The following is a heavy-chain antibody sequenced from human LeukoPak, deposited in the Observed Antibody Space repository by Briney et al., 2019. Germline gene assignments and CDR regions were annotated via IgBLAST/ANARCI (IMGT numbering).Heavy chain of an antibody. CDR2: INHSGST. D-gene: IGHD1-26*01. CDR1: GGSFSGYY. V-gene: IGHV4-34*01. Sequence: SETLSLTCAVYGGSFSGYYWSWIRQPPGKGLEWIGEINHSGSTNYNPSLKSRVTISVDTSKNQFSLKLSYVTAADTAVYYCARVVVGARGWFDPWGQGTLVTVSS. CDR3: ARVVVGARGWFDP. J-gene: IGHJ5*02.